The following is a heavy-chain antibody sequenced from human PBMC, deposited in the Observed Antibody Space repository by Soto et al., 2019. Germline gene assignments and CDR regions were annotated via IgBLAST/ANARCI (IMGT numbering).Heavy chain of an antibody. CDR2: TYYRSKWYN. Sequence: SQTLSLTCAISGDSVSRNSAAWNWIRQSPSRGLEWLGRTYYRSKWYNDYAVSVKSRITINPDTSKNQFSLQLNSVTPEDTAVYYCARDHVQGDIVVVPAAIESLSYYYYGMDVWGQGTTVTVSS. CDR1: GDSVSRNSAA. V-gene: IGHV6-1*01. CDR3: ARDHVQGDIVVVPAAIESLSYYYYGMDV. J-gene: IGHJ6*02. D-gene: IGHD2-2*01.